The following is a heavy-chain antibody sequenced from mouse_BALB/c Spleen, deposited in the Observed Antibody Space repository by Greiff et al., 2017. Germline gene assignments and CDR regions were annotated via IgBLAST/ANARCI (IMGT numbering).Heavy chain of an antibody. J-gene: IGHJ3*01. CDR1: GYSITSDYA. CDR2: ISYSGST. D-gene: IGHD2-3*01. V-gene: IGHV3-2*02. CDR3: ARDDGYYGGRFAY. Sequence: EVQLVESGPGLVKPSQSLSLTCTVTGYSITSDYAWNWIRQFPGNQLEWMGYISYSGSTSYNPSLKSRISITRDTSKNQFFLQLNSVTTEDTATYYCARDDGYYGGRFAYWGQGTLVTVSA.